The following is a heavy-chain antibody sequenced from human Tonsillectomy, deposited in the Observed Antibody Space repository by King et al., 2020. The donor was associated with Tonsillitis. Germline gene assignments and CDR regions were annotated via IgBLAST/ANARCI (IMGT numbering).Heavy chain of an antibody. J-gene: IGHJ4*02. Sequence: TLKESGPTLVKPTQTLTLTCTFSGFSLSDSGVGVGWIRQPPGKALEWLALIYWNDDKRYSPSLKSRLTITKDTSKNPVVLTMTNMDPVDTATYFCAHRLLSDSGYSYGLDYWGQGTLVTVSS. CDR1: GFSLSDSGVG. CDR2: IYWNDDK. D-gene: IGHD5-18*01. CDR3: AHRLLSDSGYSYGLDY. V-gene: IGHV2-5*01.